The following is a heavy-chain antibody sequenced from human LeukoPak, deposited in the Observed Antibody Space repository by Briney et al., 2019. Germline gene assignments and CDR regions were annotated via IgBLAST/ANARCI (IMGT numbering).Heavy chain of an antibody. CDR1: GGSFSGYY. J-gene: IGHJ4*02. CDR3: ARRYGSSRSPLND. D-gene: IGHD3-10*01. V-gene: IGHV4-34*01. CDR2: INHSGST. Sequence: SETLSLTCAVYGGSFSGYYWSWIRQPPGKGLEWIGEINHSGSTNYNPSLKSRVTISVDTSKSQFSLKVTSLTAADTAVYYCARRYGSSRSPLNDWGRGNLVTVSS.